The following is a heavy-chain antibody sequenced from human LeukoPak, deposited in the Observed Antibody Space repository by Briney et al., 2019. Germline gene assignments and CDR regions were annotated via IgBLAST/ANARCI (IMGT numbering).Heavy chain of an antibody. CDR1: GFTFSSYG. CDR2: IWYDGSNK. CDR3: ARAPRGELFLDY. D-gene: IGHD3-10*01. J-gene: IGHJ4*02. Sequence: PGGSLRLSCAASGFTFSSYGMHWVRQAPGKGLKWVAVIWYDGSNKYYADSVKGRFTISRDNSKNTLYLQMNSLRAEDTAVYYCARAPRGELFLDYWGQGTLVTVSS. V-gene: IGHV3-33*01.